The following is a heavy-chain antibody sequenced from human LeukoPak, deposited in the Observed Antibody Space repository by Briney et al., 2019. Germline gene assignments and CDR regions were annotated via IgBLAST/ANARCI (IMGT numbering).Heavy chain of an antibody. Sequence: SETLSLTCAVYGGSFSGYYWSWIRQPPGKGLEWLGEINHSGSTNYNPSLKSRVTISVDTSKNQFSLKLSSVTAADTAVYYCARGRSYDYVWGSYRYTYFDYWGQGTLVTVSS. J-gene: IGHJ4*02. CDR3: ARGRSYDYVWGSYRYTYFDY. V-gene: IGHV4-34*01. CDR2: INHSGST. D-gene: IGHD3-16*02. CDR1: GGSFSGYY.